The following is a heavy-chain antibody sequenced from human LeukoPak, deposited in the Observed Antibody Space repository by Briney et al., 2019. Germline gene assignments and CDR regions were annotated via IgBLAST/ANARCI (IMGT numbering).Heavy chain of an antibody. Sequence: GRSLRLSCAASGFTFDDYAMHWVRQAPGKGLEWVSGISWNSGSIGYADSVKGRFTISRDNAKNSLYLQMNSLRAEDTALYYCAKGEDGGKGGIDYWGQGTLVTVSS. CDR1: GFTFDDYA. V-gene: IGHV3-9*01. D-gene: IGHD4-23*01. J-gene: IGHJ4*02. CDR3: AKGEDGGKGGIDY. CDR2: ISWNSGSI.